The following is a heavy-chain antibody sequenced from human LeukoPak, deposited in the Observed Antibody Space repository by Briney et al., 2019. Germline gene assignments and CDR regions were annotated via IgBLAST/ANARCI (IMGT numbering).Heavy chain of an antibody. CDR2: ISAYNGNT. CDR1: GYTFTSYG. D-gene: IGHD3-22*01. Sequence: ASVKVSCKASGYTFTSYGISWVRQAPGQGLEWMGWISAYNGNTNYAQKLQGRVTMTTDTSTSTAYMELRSLRSDDTAVYYCARDRAYYYDSSGFDYWGQGTLVTVSS. V-gene: IGHV1-18*01. CDR3: ARDRAYYYDSSGFDY. J-gene: IGHJ4*01.